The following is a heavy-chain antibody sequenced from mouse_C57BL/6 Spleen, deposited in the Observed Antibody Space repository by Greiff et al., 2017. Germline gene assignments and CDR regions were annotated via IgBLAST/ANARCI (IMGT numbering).Heavy chain of an antibody. CDR1: GYTFTSYW. D-gene: IGHD1-1*01. Sequence: VQLQQPGAELVKPGASVKMSCKASGYTFTSYWITWVKQRPGQGLEWIGDIYPGSGSTNYNEKFKSKATLTVDTSSSTAYMQLSSLTSEDSAVYYCARRVYYYGSSYGPFDYWGQGTTLTVSS. CDR2: IYPGSGST. J-gene: IGHJ2*01. V-gene: IGHV1-55*01. CDR3: ARRVYYYGSSYGPFDY.